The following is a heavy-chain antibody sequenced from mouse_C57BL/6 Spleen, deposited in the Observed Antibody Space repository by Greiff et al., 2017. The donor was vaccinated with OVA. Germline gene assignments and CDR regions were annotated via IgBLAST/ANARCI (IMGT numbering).Heavy chain of an antibody. CDR2: ISNGGGST. J-gene: IGHJ3*01. D-gene: IGHD1-1*01. Sequence: DVKLVESGGGLVQPGGSLKLSCAASGFTFSDYYMYWVRQTPEKRLEWVAYISNGGGSTYYPDTVKGRFTISRDNAKNTLYLQMSRLKSEDTAMYYCARDGYGSSYGWFAYWGQGTLVTVSA. CDR3: ARDGYGSSYGWFAY. CDR1: GFTFSDYY. V-gene: IGHV5-12*01.